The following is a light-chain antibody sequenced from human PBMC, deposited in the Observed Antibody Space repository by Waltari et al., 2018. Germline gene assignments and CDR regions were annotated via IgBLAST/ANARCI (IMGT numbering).Light chain of an antibody. CDR2: DVS. Sequence: QSALTQPASVSGSPGQSITISCTGTSSDVGGYNYVSWYQQHPGKAPKLMIYDVSNRPSVVSNRFSGSKSGNTASLTISGLQAEDEADYYCSSYTSSSTLVFGVGTKLTVL. CDR3: SSYTSSSTLV. CDR1: SSDVGGYNY. V-gene: IGLV2-14*01. J-gene: IGLJ3*02.